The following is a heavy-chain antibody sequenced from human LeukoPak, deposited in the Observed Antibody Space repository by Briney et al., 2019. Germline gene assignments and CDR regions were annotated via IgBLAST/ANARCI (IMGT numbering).Heavy chain of an antibody. Sequence: GGSLRLSCAASGFTFSSYGMHWVRQAPGKGLEWVAIISYDGSNKYYADSVKGRFTISRDNSKNTLYLEMNSLRAEDTAVYYCAKGGGNYYDRWGQGTLVTVPS. CDR3: AKGGGNYYDR. CDR2: ISYDGSNK. CDR1: GFTFSSYG. J-gene: IGHJ4*02. V-gene: IGHV3-30*18. D-gene: IGHD3-22*01.